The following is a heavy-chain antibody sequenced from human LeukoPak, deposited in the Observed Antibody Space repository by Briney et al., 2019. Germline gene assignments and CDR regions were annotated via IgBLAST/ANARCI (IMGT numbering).Heavy chain of an antibody. Sequence: GGSLRLSCAVSGFPFSVYEMNWVRQAPGKGLEWVSNIGSSGTTIYYADSVRGRFSISRDSAKSSLYLQMNSLRVEDTAVYYCALLAVASDFDYWGQGALVTVSS. V-gene: IGHV3-48*03. CDR2: IGSSGTTI. CDR1: GFPFSVYE. D-gene: IGHD6-19*01. J-gene: IGHJ4*02. CDR3: ALLAVASDFDY.